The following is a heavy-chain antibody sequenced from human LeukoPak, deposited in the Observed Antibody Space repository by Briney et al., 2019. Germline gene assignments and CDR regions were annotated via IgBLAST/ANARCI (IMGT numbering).Heavy chain of an antibody. CDR3: ARAKSFLSYYYDSSGYPPDAFDI. D-gene: IGHD3-22*01. Sequence: PSETLSLTCTVSGGSISSGGYYWSWIRQHPGTGLEWIGYIYYSGSTYYNPSLKSRVTISVDTSKNQFSLKLSSVTAADTAVYYCARAKSFLSYYYDSSGYPPDAFDIWGQGTMVTVSS. V-gene: IGHV4-31*03. J-gene: IGHJ3*02. CDR1: GGSISSGGYY. CDR2: IYYSGST.